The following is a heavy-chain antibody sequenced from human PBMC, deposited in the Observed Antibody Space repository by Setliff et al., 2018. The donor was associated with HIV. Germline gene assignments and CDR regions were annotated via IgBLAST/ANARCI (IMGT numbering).Heavy chain of an antibody. J-gene: IGHJ1*01. Sequence: GGSLRLSCAGSGVWFRKYAISWVRQAPGKGLEWVSSISSSSSYIYYADSVKGRFTISRDNSKNTLYLQVNSLRAEDTAVYYCAKDPQVHGQYDSGFYLKHWGKGTLVTVSS. CDR1: GVWFRKYA. CDR3: AKDPQVHGQYDSGFYLKH. D-gene: IGHD3-22*01. V-gene: IGHV3-21*06. CDR2: ISSSSSYI.